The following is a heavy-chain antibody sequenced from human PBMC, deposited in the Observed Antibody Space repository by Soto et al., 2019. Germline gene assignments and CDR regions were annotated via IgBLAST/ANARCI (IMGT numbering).Heavy chain of an antibody. CDR3: ARASYYDFWSGYWY. D-gene: IGHD3-3*01. J-gene: IGHJ4*02. V-gene: IGHV4-31*03. CDR1: GGSISSGGYY. Sequence: SETLSLTCTVSGGSISSGGYYWSWIRQHPGKGLEWIGYIYYSGSTYYDPSLKSRVTISVDTSKNQFSLKLSSVTAAGTAVYYCARASYYDFWSGYWYWGQGTLVTVSS. CDR2: IYYSGST.